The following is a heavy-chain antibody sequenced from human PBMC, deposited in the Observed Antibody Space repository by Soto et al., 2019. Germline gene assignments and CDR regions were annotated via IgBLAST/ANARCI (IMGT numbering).Heavy chain of an antibody. V-gene: IGHV3-21*01. D-gene: IGHD3-10*01. J-gene: IGHJ6*02. CDR1: GFTFSSYS. CDR3: AINGEGYYYCYGMDV. Sequence: PGGSLRLSCAASGFTFSSYSMNWVRQAPGKGLEWVSSISSSSSYIYYADSVKGRFTISRDNAKNSLYLQMNSLRAEDTAVYYCAINGEGYYYCYGMDVWGQGTTVTVSS. CDR2: ISSSSSYI.